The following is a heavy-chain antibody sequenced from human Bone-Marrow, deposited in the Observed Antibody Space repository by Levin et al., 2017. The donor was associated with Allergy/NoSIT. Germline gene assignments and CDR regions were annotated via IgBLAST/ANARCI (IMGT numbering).Heavy chain of an antibody. D-gene: IGHD5-12*01. CDR1: GFSFDDSA. J-gene: IGHJ6*02. CDR3: VKDMGYGDPQTNFYYYGMDV. Sequence: QSGGSLRLSCAASGFSFDDSAMHWVRQAPGKGLEWVSGISWNGEIINYADSVKGRFTMSRDNAKNSLFLQMNSLRIEDTALYYCVKDMGYGDPQTNFYYYGMDVWGQGTTVTVSS. CDR2: ISWNGEII. V-gene: IGHV3-9*01.